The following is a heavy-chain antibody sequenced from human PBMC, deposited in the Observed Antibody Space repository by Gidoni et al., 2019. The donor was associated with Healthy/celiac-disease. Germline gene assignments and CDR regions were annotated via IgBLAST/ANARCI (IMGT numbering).Heavy chain of an antibody. V-gene: IGHV4-38-2*02. CDR1: GYSISSGYY. Sequence: QVQLQESGPGLVKPSETLSLPCTVSGYSISSGYYWGWIRQPPGKGLEWIGSIYHSGSTYYNPSLKSRVTISVDTSKNQFSLKLSSVTAADTAVYYCARDVVAGTLDYWGQGTLVTVSS. J-gene: IGHJ4*02. CDR2: IYHSGST. CDR3: ARDVVAGTLDY. D-gene: IGHD6-19*01.